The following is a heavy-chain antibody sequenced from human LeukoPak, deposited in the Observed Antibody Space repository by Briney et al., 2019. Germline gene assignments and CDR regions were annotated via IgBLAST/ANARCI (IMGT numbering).Heavy chain of an antibody. Sequence: QPGGSLRLSCVGSGFSFSSDWMHWVRQPPGKGLVWVSRIDGDGTGTDYADSVKGRFTVSRDNAKNTVYLQMNSLTAEDTSTYYCVRDNWGLDYWGQGTLVTVSS. CDR2: IDGDGTGT. CDR1: GFSFSSDW. J-gene: IGHJ4*02. D-gene: IGHD7-27*01. CDR3: VRDNWGLDY. V-gene: IGHV3-74*01.